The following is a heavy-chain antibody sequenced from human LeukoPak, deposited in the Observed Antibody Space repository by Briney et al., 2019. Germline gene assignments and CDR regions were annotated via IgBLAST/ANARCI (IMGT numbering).Heavy chain of an antibody. J-gene: IGHJ4*02. CDR1: GGSISSYY. V-gene: IGHV4-59*01. Sequence: PSETLSLTSTVSGGSISSYYWSWIRQPPGKGLEWIGYIYYSGSTNYNPSLKSRVTISVDTSKNQFSLKLSSVTAAGTAVYYCAGNYYDSSGPFSWSQGTLVTVSS. D-gene: IGHD3-22*01. CDR3: AGNYYDSSGPFS. CDR2: IYYSGST.